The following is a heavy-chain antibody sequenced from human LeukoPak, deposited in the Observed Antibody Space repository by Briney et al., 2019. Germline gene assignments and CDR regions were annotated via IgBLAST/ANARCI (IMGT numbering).Heavy chain of an antibody. J-gene: IGHJ4*02. Sequence: GGSLRLSCAASGFTVSSNYMSWVRQAPGKGLEWVSVIYSGGSTYYADSVKGRFTISRDNSKNTPYLQMNSLRAEDTAVYYCARDLTYGWYDYWGQGTLVTVSS. D-gene: IGHD3-10*01. CDR1: GFTVSSNY. CDR3: ARDLTYGWYDY. CDR2: IYSGGST. V-gene: IGHV3-53*01.